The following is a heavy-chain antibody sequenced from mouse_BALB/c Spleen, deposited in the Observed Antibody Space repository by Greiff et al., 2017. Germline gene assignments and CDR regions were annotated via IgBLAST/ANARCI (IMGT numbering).Heavy chain of an antibody. D-gene: IGHD2-14*01. CDR3: ARNRYDGDYYAMDY. Sequence: EVMLVESGGGLVQPGGSLKLSCAASGFTFSSYGMSWVRQTPDKRLELVATINRNGGSTYYPDSVKGRFTISRDNAKNTLYLQMSSLKSEDTAMYYCARNRYDGDYYAMDYWGQGTSVTVSS. CDR2: INRNGGST. V-gene: IGHV5-6-3*01. CDR1: GFTFSSYG. J-gene: IGHJ4*01.